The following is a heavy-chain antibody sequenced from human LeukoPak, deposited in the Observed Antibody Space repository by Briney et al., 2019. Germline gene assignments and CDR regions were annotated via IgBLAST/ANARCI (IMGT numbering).Heavy chain of an antibody. CDR1: GFTFSTYA. CDR3: AKSGYNRFDY. Sequence: GGSLRLSCVASGFTFSTYAMSWVRQAPGKGLEWVSTISGSGGSTYYADSVKGRFTISRDNSKNTLYLQMISLRAEDTAVYYCAKSGYNRFDYWGQGTLVTVSS. CDR2: ISGSGGST. V-gene: IGHV3-23*01. D-gene: IGHD5-24*01. J-gene: IGHJ4*02.